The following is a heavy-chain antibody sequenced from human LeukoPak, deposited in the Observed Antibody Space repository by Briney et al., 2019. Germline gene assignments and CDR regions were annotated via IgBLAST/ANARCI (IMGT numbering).Heavy chain of an antibody. J-gene: IGHJ6*03. CDR2: INHSGST. Sequence: SETLSLTCAVYGGSFSGYYWSWIRQPPGKGLEWIGEINHSGSTNYNPSLKSRVSISVDTSKNQFSLKVSSLTAADTAVYYCARGPYYDFWSGLTDHYYYMDVWGKGTTVTVFS. CDR3: ARGPYYDFWSGLTDHYYYMDV. D-gene: IGHD3-3*01. V-gene: IGHV4-34*01. CDR1: GGSFSGYY.